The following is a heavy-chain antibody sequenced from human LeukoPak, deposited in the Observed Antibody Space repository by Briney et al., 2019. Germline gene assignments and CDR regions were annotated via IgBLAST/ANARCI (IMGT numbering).Heavy chain of an antibody. D-gene: IGHD3-3*01. CDR1: GGSTSSYY. Sequence: SETLSLTCTVSGGSTSSYYWSWIRQPPGKGLEWIGYIYYSGSTNYNPSLKSRVTISVDTSKNQFSLKLSSVTAADTAVYYCARGNHDYDFWSGYYPETYYYYMDVWGKGTTVTVSS. CDR2: IYYSGST. J-gene: IGHJ6*03. CDR3: ARGNHDYDFWSGYYPETYYYYMDV. V-gene: IGHV4-59*01.